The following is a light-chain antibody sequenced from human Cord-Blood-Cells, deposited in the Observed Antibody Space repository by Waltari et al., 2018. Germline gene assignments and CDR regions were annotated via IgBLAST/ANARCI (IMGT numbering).Light chain of an antibody. CDR3: SSYTSSSTWV. CDR2: DVS. Sequence: QSALTQPASVSGSPGQPITISCPGTSSAVGGYNYVSWYQQHPGKAPKLMIYDVSKGPSGVSNRFSGSKAGNTASLTISGLQAEDEADYYCSSYTSSSTWVFGGGTKLTVL. V-gene: IGLV2-14*03. CDR1: SSAVGGYNY. J-gene: IGLJ3*02.